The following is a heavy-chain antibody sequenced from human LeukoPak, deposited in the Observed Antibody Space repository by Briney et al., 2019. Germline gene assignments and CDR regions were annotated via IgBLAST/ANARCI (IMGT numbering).Heavy chain of an antibody. CDR3: AREGFGYCSSTSCRPSDY. Sequence: GGSLRLSRAASGFTFSSYSMNWVRQAPGKGLEWVSSISSSSSYIYHADSVKGRFTISRDNAKNSLYLQMNSLRAEDTAVYYCAREGFGYCSSTSCRPSDYWGQGTLVTVSS. J-gene: IGHJ4*02. CDR2: ISSSSSYI. CDR1: GFTFSSYS. D-gene: IGHD2-2*01. V-gene: IGHV3-21*01.